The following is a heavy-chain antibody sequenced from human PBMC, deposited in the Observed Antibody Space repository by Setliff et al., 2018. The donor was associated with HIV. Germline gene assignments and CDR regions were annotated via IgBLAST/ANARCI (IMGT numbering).Heavy chain of an antibody. D-gene: IGHD6-6*01. CDR1: GDSFNNYH. CDR2: LHYRGSP. CDR3: ARSVARDYWYFGH. V-gene: IGHV4-59*01. Sequence: PSETLSLTCTVSGDSFNNYHWSWIRQPPGEGLQFLGFLHYRGSPIYNPSLKSRVKISVDTSKNQFSLNLTSVTAADTAVYYCARSVARDYWYFGHWGRGTLVTVS. J-gene: IGHJ2*01.